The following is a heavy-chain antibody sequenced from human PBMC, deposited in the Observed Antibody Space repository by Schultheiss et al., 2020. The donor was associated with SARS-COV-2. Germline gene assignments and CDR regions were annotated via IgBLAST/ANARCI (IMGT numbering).Heavy chain of an antibody. CDR3: ARYAAAMMYMDV. CDR2: INHSGST. J-gene: IGHJ6*03. V-gene: IGHV4-34*01. CDR1: GFTFGDYA. D-gene: IGHD2-2*01. Sequence: ESLKISCTASGFTFGDYAMSWFRQAPGKGLEWIGEINHSGSTNYNPSLKSRLTISVDTSKNQFSLKLSSVTAADTAVYYCARYAAAMMYMDVWGKGTTVTVSS.